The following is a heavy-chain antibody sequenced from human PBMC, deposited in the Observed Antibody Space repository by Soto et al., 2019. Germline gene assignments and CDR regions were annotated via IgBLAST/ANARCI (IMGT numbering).Heavy chain of an antibody. V-gene: IGHV1-18*01. CDR3: ARASHSYYYFWSGYSHNWFDP. Sequence: QVQLVQSGAEVKKPGASVKVSCKASGYTFTSYGISWVRQAPGQGLEWMGWISAYNGNTNYAQKLQGRVTMTTDTSTSTAYMELRSLRSDDTAVYYCARASHSYYYFWSGYSHNWFDPWGQGTLVTVSS. D-gene: IGHD3-3*01. J-gene: IGHJ5*02. CDR2: ISAYNGNT. CDR1: GYTFTSYG.